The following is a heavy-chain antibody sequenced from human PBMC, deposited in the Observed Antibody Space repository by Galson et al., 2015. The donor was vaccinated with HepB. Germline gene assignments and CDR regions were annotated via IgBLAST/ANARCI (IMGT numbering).Heavy chain of an antibody. CDR1: GFTFSSYG. J-gene: IGHJ4*02. D-gene: IGHD5-18*01. V-gene: IGHV3-7*03. CDR2: IKQDGSEK. Sequence: SLRLSCAASGFTFSSYGMHWVRQAPGKGLEWVANIKQDGSEKYYVDSVKGRFTISRDNAKNSLYLQMNSLRAEDTAVYCCARDLGQLWLRGLLDYWGQGTLVTVSS. CDR3: ARDLGQLWLRGLLDY.